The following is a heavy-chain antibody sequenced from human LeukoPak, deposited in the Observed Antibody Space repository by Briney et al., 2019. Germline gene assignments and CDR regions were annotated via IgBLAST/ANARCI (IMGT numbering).Heavy chain of an antibody. CDR2: INPSGGST. D-gene: IGHD2-2*01. CDR3: ATEGSTSCLDY. J-gene: IGHJ4*02. CDR1: GYTFTSYY. Sequence: ASVKVSCKASGYTFTSYYMHWVRQAPGQGLEWMGIINPSGGSTSYAQKFQGRVTMTEDTSTDTAYMELSSLRSEDTAVYYCATEGSTSCLDYWGQGTLVTVSS. V-gene: IGHV1-46*01.